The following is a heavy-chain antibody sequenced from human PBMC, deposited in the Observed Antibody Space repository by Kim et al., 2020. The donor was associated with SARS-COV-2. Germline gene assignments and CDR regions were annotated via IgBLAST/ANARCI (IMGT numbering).Heavy chain of an antibody. J-gene: IGHJ5*02. D-gene: IGHD6-13*01. V-gene: IGHV3-23*01. CDR3: AKSAIAAAGTGWFDP. Sequence: SVKRRFTNSRDNSTYTLYLQMNSLRAEDTAVYYCAKSAIAAAGTGWFDPWGQGTLVTVSS.